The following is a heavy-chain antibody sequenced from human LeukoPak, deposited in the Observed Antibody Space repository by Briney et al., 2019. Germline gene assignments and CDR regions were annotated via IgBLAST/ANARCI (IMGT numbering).Heavy chain of an antibody. CDR3: AGAGWPSSQDNRFDP. CDR1: GLTFSSYG. Sequence: GGSLRLSCAASGLTFSSYGMNWVRQAPGKGLEWVSYISSSSSTTHYADSVKGRFTISRDNVKNSLYLQMNSLRDEDTAVYYCAGAGWPSSQDNRFDPWGQGTLVTVSS. CDR2: ISSSSSTT. J-gene: IGHJ5*02. D-gene: IGHD2-2*01. V-gene: IGHV3-48*02.